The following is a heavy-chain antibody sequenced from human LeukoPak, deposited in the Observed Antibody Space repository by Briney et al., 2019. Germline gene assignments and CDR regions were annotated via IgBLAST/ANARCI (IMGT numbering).Heavy chain of an antibody. CDR3: ARDSQEGYYYGSGSHSGDAFDI. J-gene: IGHJ3*02. V-gene: IGHV3-48*01. Sequence: QAGGSLRLSCAASGFTFSSYSMNWVRQAPGKGLEWVSSISSSSSTTYYADSVKGRFTISRDNAKNSLYLQMNSLRAEDTAVYYCARDSQEGYYYGSGSHSGDAFDIWGQGTMVTVSS. D-gene: IGHD3-10*01. CDR2: ISSSSSTT. CDR1: GFTFSSYS.